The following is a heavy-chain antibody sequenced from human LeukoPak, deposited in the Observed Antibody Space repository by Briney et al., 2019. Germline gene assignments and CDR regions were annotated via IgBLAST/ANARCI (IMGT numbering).Heavy chain of an antibody. CDR3: ARDRGFSYDLDY. D-gene: IGHD5-18*01. J-gene: IGHJ4*02. CDR1: GYSISSGYY. CDR2: IYYSGGT. V-gene: IGHV4-61*01. Sequence: SETLSLTCAVSGYSISSGYYWGWIRQPPGKGLEWIGYIYYSGGTNYNPSLKSRVTISVDTSKNQFSLKLSSVTAADTAVYYCARDRGFSYDLDYWGQGTLVTVSS.